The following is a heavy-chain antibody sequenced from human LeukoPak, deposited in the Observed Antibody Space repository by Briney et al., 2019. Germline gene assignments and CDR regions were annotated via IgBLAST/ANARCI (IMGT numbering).Heavy chain of an antibody. CDR1: GFTFSSYS. Sequence: GGSLRLSCAASGFTFSSYSMNWVRQAPGKRLEWVSSISSSSSYIYYADSVKGRFTISRDNAKNSLYLQMNSLRAEDTAVYYCARDRVIAKTKTDDAFDIWGQGTMVTVSS. CDR2: ISSSSSYI. CDR3: ARDRVIAKTKTDDAFDI. D-gene: IGHD2-21*01. J-gene: IGHJ3*02. V-gene: IGHV3-21*01.